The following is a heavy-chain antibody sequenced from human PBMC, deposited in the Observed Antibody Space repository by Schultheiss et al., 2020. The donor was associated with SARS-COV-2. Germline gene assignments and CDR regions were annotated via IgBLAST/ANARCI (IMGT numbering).Heavy chain of an antibody. CDR1: GGSFSGYY. J-gene: IGHJ6*03. Sequence: SETLSLTCAVYGGSFSGYYWSWIRQPPGKGLEWIGEINHSGSTNYNPSLKSRVTISVDTSKNQFSLKLSSVTAADTAVYYCARGGVSYYYYYMDVWGKGTTVTVFS. CDR3: ARGGVSYYYYYMDV. D-gene: IGHD6-13*01. CDR2: INHSGST. V-gene: IGHV4-34*01.